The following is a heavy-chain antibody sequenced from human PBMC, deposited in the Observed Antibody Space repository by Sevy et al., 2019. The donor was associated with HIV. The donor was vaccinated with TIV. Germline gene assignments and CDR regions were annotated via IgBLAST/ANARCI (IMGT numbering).Heavy chain of an antibody. V-gene: IGHV1-3*01. CDR2: LNPGNGNT. Sequence: ASVKVSCKATGYNFNTYTIHWVRQAPGQSLEWMAWLNPGNGNTKYSQRFRGRVTITRDTSARTVYMELTSLTSEDTAVYFCARDPYARRGFDYWGQGTLLTVSS. D-gene: IGHD3-16*01. CDR3: ARDPYARRGFDY. J-gene: IGHJ4*02. CDR1: GYNFNTYT.